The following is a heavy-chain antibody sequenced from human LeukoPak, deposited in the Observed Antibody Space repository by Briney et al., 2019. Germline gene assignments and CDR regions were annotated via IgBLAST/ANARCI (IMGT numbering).Heavy chain of an antibody. D-gene: IGHD1-1*01. Sequence: GGSLRLSCTASEFTLGSYWVSWVRQTPAKGLEWIANIRQDGNIKYYVDSVRGRFSISRDNAKNSIYLQMNNLRVDDTALYYCAREIVGYDAFDIWGQGTMVTVSS. V-gene: IGHV3-7*01. CDR1: EFTLGSYW. CDR3: AREIVGYDAFDI. J-gene: IGHJ3*02. CDR2: IRQDGNIK.